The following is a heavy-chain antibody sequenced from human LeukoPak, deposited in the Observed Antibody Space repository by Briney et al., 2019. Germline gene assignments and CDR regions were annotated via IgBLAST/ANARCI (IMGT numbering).Heavy chain of an antibody. CDR2: VSYSGEST. Sequence: QTGGSLRLSCAAPGFTFSGYTMMWVRQAPGKGLEWVSTVSYSGESTYYADSVRGRFTISRDNSRGTLYLRMDRLTAEDTAVYYCARAPFDYWGQGTLLTVSS. V-gene: IGHV3-23*01. CDR3: ARAPFDY. CDR1: GFTFSGYT. J-gene: IGHJ4*02.